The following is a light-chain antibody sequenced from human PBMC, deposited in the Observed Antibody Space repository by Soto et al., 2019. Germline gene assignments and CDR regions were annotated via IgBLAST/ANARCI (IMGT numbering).Light chain of an antibody. CDR2: DAS. J-gene: IGKJ5*01. Sequence: DIQMPPSPSSLFASVGDRVTITCQATQDINIYLNWYQQKPGKAPNLLIYDASNLEIGVPSRFSGSGSGTHFTFTISSLQTEDIGTYYCQQYDILPITVGRGTRLENK. CDR3: QQYDILPIT. CDR1: QDINIY. V-gene: IGKV1-33*01.